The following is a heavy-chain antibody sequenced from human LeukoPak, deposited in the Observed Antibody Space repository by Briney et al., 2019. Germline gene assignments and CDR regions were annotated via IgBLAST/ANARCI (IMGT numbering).Heavy chain of an antibody. CDR2: IYYSGST. Sequence: SQTLSLTCTVSGGSISSGGYYWSWIRQHPGKGLEWIGYIYYSGSTYYNPSLKSRVTISVDTSKNQSSLKLSSVTAADTAVYYCARPVYSGSYYPFDYWGQGTLVTVSS. V-gene: IGHV4-31*03. J-gene: IGHJ4*02. CDR3: ARPVYSGSYYPFDY. D-gene: IGHD1-26*01. CDR1: GGSISSGGYY.